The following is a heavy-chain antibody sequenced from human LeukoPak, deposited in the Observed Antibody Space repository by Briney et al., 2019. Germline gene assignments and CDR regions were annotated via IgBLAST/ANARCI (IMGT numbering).Heavy chain of an antibody. D-gene: IGHD2-2*01. Sequence: GASVKVSGTASGGTFSSYAISWVRPAPGQGLEWMGGIIPIFGTANYAQKFQGRVTITADESTSTAYMELSSLRSEDTAVYYCARDSVEYCSRTSCQLQHWGQGTLVTVSS. CDR1: GGTFSSYA. V-gene: IGHV1-69*13. J-gene: IGHJ1*01. CDR3: ARDSVEYCSRTSCQLQH. CDR2: IIPIFGTA.